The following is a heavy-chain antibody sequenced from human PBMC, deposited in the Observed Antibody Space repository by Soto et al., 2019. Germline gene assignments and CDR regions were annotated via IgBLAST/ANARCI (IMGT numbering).Heavy chain of an antibody. D-gene: IGHD3-22*01. J-gene: IGHJ4*02. CDR3: ARDRYYDSSGIPDY. Sequence: VGSLRLSCAASGFTFSSYSMNWVRQAPGKGLEWVSYISSSSSTIYYADSVKGRFTISRDNAKNSLYLQMNSLRDEDTAVYYCARDRYYDSSGIPDYWGQGTLVTVSS. V-gene: IGHV3-48*02. CDR2: ISSSSSTI. CDR1: GFTFSSYS.